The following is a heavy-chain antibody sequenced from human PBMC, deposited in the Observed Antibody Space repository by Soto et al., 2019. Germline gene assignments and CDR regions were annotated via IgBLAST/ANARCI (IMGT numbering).Heavy chain of an antibody. CDR3: ASTHTYYYDSSGYHTHWFDP. J-gene: IGHJ5*02. Sequence: ASVTISHTCTVSGGSISSYYWSLIRQPTGKGLEWIGYIYYSGSTNYNPSLKSRVTISVDTSKNQFSLKLSSVTAADTAVYYCASTHTYYYDSSGYHTHWFDPWGQGTLVTVS. V-gene: IGHV4-59*01. CDR2: IYYSGST. D-gene: IGHD3-22*01. CDR1: GGSISSYY.